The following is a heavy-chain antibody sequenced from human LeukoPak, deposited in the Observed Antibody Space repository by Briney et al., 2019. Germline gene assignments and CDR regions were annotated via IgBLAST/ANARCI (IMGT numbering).Heavy chain of an antibody. V-gene: IGHV3-43*01. CDR2: ITWKSHRT. CDR1: GFTFDDET. Sequence: GGSLRLSCAASGFTFDDETMHWVRQTPGRGLEWVSFITWKSHRTHYADSVKGRFTVSRDNSKDSLYLQMNSLRTEDTGLYHCASEVGYSSLGYLGQGTLVTVSS. J-gene: IGHJ4*02. D-gene: IGHD5-18*01. CDR3: ASEVGYSSLGY.